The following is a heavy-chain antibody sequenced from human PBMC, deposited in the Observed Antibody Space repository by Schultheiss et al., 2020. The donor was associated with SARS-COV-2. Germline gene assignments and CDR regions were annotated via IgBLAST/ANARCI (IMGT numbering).Heavy chain of an antibody. J-gene: IGHJ4*02. D-gene: IGHD4-17*01. CDR3: ARVSRFRVYGDYAHLDY. Sequence: GGSLRLSCAASGFTFSSYSMNWVRQAPGKGLEWVSAISGSGGSTYYADSVKGRFTISRDNSKNTLYLQMNSLRAEDTAVYYCARVSRFRVYGDYAHLDYWGQGTLVTVSS. CDR2: ISGSGGST. V-gene: IGHV3-23*01. CDR1: GFTFSSYS.